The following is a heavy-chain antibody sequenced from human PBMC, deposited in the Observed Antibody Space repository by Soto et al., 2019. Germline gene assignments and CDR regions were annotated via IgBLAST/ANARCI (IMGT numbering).Heavy chain of an antibody. J-gene: IGHJ6*02. D-gene: IGHD4-17*01. V-gene: IGHV3-21*01. CDR1: GFTFSSLS. CDR3: MGGDYDRCTYYGMDV. Sequence: EVQMVESGGGLVKPGGSLRLSCAASGFTFSSLSMNWVRQAPGKGLEWVSSISSGSDYIYYADSMKGRFTISRDNGKNALYLQMNSLRAEDTAVYYCMGGDYDRCTYYGMDVWGQGTTVTVSS. CDR2: ISSGSDYI.